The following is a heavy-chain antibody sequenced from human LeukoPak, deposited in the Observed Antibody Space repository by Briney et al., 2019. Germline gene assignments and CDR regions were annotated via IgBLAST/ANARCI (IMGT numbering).Heavy chain of an antibody. V-gene: IGHV4-59*12. CDR1: GGSFTPYY. CDR2: ISYSGST. CDR3: ARAVGSGSFQTYYYYMDV. D-gene: IGHD3-10*01. Sequence: SETLSLTCTVSGGSFTPYYWSWIRQPPGKGLEWIGHISYSGSTNYNPSLKSRVTMSVDTSENQFSLKLSSVTAADTAVYYCARAVGSGSFQTYYYYMDVWGKGTTVTISS. J-gene: IGHJ6*03.